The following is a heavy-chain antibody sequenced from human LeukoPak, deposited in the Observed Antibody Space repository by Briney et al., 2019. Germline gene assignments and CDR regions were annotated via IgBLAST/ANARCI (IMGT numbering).Heavy chain of an antibody. V-gene: IGHV3-11*01. J-gene: IGHJ5*02. CDR2: TSSSGSSI. CDR1: SGFTFSDYY. Sequence: PGGSLRLSCAASSGFTFSDYYMTWIRQAPGKGLEWISYTSSSGSSIYYADSVKGRFTSSRDNAKNSLYLQMNSLRAEDTAVYYCARGADAGGYNWFDPWGQGTLVTVSS. D-gene: IGHD1-26*01. CDR3: ARGADAGGYNWFDP.